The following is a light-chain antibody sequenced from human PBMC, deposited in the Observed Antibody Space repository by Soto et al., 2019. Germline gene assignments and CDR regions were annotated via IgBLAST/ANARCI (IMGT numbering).Light chain of an antibody. CDR2: AAS. CDR3: QQSYTTPRT. V-gene: IGKV1-39*01. J-gene: IGKJ1*01. Sequence: DIQMTQSPSSLSASVGDRVTITCRASQNINNYLTWYQQRPGKAPKLLIYAASSLQSGVPSRFSGSGSGTDFSLTISSLQPEDFATYYCQQSYTTPRTFCQGTKVEIK. CDR1: QNINNY.